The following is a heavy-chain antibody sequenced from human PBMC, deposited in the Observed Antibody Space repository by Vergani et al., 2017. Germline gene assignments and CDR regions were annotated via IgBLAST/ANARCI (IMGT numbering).Heavy chain of an antibody. CDR2: IYYSGST. V-gene: IGHV4-59*01. D-gene: IGHD2-2*03. J-gene: IGHJ5*02. CDR3: ARMDIVVVPAGRRGWFDP. CDR1: GGSISSYY. Sequence: QVQLQESGPGLVKPSETLSLTCTVSGGSISSYYWSWIRQPPGKGLEWIGYIYYSGSTNYNPSLKSRVTISGDTSKNQCSLKLSSVTAADTAVYYCARMDIVVVPAGRRGWFDPWGQGTLVTVSS.